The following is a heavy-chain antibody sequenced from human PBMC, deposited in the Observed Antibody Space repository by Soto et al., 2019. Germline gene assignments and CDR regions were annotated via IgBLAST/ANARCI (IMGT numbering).Heavy chain of an antibody. V-gene: IGHV4-30-2*01. CDR1: GGSISSGGYS. Sequence: PSETLSLTCAVSGGSISSGGYSWSWIRQPPGKGLEWIGYIYHSGSTYYNPSLKSRVTISVDRSKNQFSLKLSSVTAADTAVYYCARAGRGYYDSSGYYNYWGQGTLVTVSS. CDR2: IYHSGST. CDR3: ARAGRGYYDSSGYYNY. J-gene: IGHJ4*02. D-gene: IGHD3-22*01.